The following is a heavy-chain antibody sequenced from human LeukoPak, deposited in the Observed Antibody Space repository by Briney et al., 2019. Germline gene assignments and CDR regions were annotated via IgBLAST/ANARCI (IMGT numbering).Heavy chain of an antibody. CDR3: ARRRGFVLMVYAMFDY. V-gene: IGHV4-34*01. CDR2: INHSGST. J-gene: IGHJ4*02. Sequence: SETLSLTCAVYGGSFSGYYWSWIRQPPGKGLEWIGEINHSGSTNYNPSLKSRVTISVDTFKNHFSLKVLSATGAETAVYYCARRRGFVLMVYAMFDYWGQGTLVTVSS. D-gene: IGHD2-8*01. CDR1: GGSFSGYY.